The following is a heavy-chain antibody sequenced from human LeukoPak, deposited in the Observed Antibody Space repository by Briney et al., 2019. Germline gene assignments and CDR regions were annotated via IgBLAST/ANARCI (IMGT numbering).Heavy chain of an antibody. CDR2: ISWNSGSI. D-gene: IGHD3-10*01. CDR1: GFTFSSYA. J-gene: IGHJ4*02. CDR3: ARGVHYYGSGSYPFFDY. Sequence: GGSLRLSCAASGFTFSSYAMSRVRQAPGKGLEWVSGISWNSGSIGYAGSVKGRFTISRDNSKNTLYLQMNSLRAEDTAVYYCARGVHYYGSGSYPFFDYWGQGTLVTVSS. V-gene: IGHV3-23*01.